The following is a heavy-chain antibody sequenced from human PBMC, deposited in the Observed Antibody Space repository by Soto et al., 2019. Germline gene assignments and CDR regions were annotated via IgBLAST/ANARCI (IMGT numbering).Heavy chain of an antibody. Sequence: SETLSLTCTVSGGSICSGGYYWSWIRQHPGKGLEWIGYIYYSGSTYYNPSLKSRVTISVDTAKNQFSLKLSSVTAADTAVYYCARAPRYDFWSGYPSGGDVWGKGTTVTVSS. CDR2: IYYSGST. V-gene: IGHV4-31*03. D-gene: IGHD3-3*01. CDR1: GGSICSGGYY. CDR3: ARAPRYDFWSGYPSGGDV. J-gene: IGHJ6*04.